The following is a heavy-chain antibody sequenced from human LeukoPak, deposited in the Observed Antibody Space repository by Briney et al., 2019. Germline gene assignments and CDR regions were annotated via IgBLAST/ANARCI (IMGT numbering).Heavy chain of an antibody. CDR2: IDSSGTKT. J-gene: IGHJ4*02. V-gene: IGHV3-23*01. CDR3: AKDETGFLNYFHY. Sequence: ASLRLSCAASGFTFSSYTMSWVRQAPGKGLAWVSGIDSSGTKTTYADSVRGRFTISRDNPRNTLYLQMNSMRAEDTAVYYCAKDETGFLNYFHYWGQGALVTVSS. CDR1: GFTFSSYT. D-gene: IGHD3-3*01.